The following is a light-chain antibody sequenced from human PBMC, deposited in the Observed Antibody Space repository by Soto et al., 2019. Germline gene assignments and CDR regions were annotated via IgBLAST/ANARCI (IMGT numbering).Light chain of an antibody. Sequence: QSVLTQPPSVSGAPGQRVTISCTGSSSNIGAGYDVHWYQQLPGTAPKLLIYGNSNRPSGVPDRFSGSKSGTSASLAITGLQAEDEADYYCQSYDSNFLGVIFAVGTKLTVL. V-gene: IGLV1-40*01. CDR1: SSNIGAGYD. J-gene: IGLJ2*01. CDR3: QSYDSNFLGVI. CDR2: GNS.